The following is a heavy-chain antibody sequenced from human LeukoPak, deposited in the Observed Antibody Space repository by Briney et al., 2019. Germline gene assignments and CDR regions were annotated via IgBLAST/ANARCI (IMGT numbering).Heavy chain of an antibody. CDR1: GGSISSSNW. D-gene: IGHD2-15*01. CDR3: ARDGGGSCYLDY. CDR2: IYHSGST. J-gene: IGHJ4*02. V-gene: IGHV4-4*02. Sequence: SETLSLTCAVSGGSISSSNWWSWVRQPPGKGLEWIGEIYHSGSTNYNPSLKSRVTISVDTSKNQFSLKLSSVTAADTAVYYCARDGGGSCYLDYWGQGTLVTVSS.